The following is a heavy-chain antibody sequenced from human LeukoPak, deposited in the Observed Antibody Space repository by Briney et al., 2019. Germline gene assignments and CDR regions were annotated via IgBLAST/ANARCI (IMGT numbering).Heavy chain of an antibody. CDR1: GFTFSSYG. V-gene: IGHV3-30*03. CDR2: ISYDGSNK. D-gene: IGHD3-22*01. Sequence: GGSLRLSCAASGFTFSSYGMHWVRQAPGKGLEWVAVISYDGSNKYYADSVKGRFTISRDNSKNTLYLQMNSLRAEDTAVYYCARDLAPEYYYDSSGTDGMDVWGQGTTVTVSS. CDR3: ARDLAPEYYYDSSGTDGMDV. J-gene: IGHJ6*02.